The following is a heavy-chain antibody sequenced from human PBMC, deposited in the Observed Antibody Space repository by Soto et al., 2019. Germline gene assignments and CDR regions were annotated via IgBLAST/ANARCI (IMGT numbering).Heavy chain of an antibody. CDR1: GFTFSSYG. Sequence: QVQLVESGGGVVQPGRSLRLSCAASGFTFSSYGMHWVRQAPGKGLEWVAVIWYDGSNKYYADSVKGRFTISRDNSMNTLCLHMNSLRAEDTAVYYCARGGLQLWLRGFDYWGQGTLVTVSS. CDR3: ARGGLQLWLRGFDY. V-gene: IGHV3-33*01. D-gene: IGHD5-18*01. J-gene: IGHJ4*02. CDR2: IWYDGSNK.